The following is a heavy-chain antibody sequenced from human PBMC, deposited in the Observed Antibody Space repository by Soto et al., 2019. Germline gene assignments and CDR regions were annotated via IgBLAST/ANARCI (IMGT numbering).Heavy chain of an antibody. J-gene: IGHJ6*02. D-gene: IGHD3-3*01. V-gene: IGHV3-15*01. Sequence: GGSLRLSCAGSGFSFSNAWMSWVRQAPGKGLEWVGRIKSKVHGGTTDYAAPVKGRFTISRDDSKDTLYLQMNSLKTEDTAVYYCSTDSRFLEWSSYYYGMDVWGQGTTVTVSS. CDR2: IKSKVHGGTT. CDR3: STDSRFLEWSSYYYGMDV. CDR1: GFSFSNAW.